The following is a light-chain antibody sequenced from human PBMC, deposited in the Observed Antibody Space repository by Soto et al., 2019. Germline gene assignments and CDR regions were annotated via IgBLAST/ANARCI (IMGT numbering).Light chain of an antibody. CDR2: GAS. J-gene: IGKJ1*01. V-gene: IGKV3-15*01. CDR3: QQYHNWPPWT. Sequence: EIVLTQSPATLSLSPGERATLSCRASQSVIRYLAWYQQRPGQAPRLLIHGASTRATGIPARFSGSGSGTEFTLTISSLQSEDFAVYYCQQYHNWPPWTFGQGTKVDIK. CDR1: QSVIRY.